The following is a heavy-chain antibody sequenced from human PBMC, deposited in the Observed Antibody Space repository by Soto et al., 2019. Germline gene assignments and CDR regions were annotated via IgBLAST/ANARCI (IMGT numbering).Heavy chain of an antibody. J-gene: IGHJ4*02. CDR2: ISGSGENT. CDR1: GFTFSIYG. Sequence: EVQLLESGGGLVQPGGSLRLSCAASGFTFSIYGLSWVRQAPGKGLEWVSAISGSGENTYYADSVKGRFTISRHNPKNTLYLQMNSLRAEDTAVYYCAKPLGSESYLPFDYWGQGTLVTVSS. D-gene: IGHD3-10*01. V-gene: IGHV3-23*01. CDR3: AKPLGSESYLPFDY.